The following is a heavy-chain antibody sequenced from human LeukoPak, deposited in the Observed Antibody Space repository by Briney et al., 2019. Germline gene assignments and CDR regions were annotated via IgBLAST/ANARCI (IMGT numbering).Heavy chain of an antibody. D-gene: IGHD2-15*01. CDR3: ARGRYCSGGSCYARWGYYYYMDV. J-gene: IGHJ6*03. CDR2: INHSGST. Sequence: PSETLSLTCTVTGGSISSYYWSWIRQPPGKGLEWIGEINHSGSTNYNPSLKSRVTISVDTSKNQFSLKLSSVTAADTAVYYCARGRYCSGGSCYARWGYYYYMDVWGKETTVTVSS. V-gene: IGHV4-34*01. CDR1: GGSISSYY.